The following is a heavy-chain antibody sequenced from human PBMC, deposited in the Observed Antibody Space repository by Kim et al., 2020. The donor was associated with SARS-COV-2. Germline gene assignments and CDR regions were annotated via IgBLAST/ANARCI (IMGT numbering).Heavy chain of an antibody. J-gene: IGHJ6*02. D-gene: IGHD6-6*01. CDR2: ISAYNGNT. CDR1: GYTFTSYG. V-gene: IGHV1-18*01. Sequence: ASVKVSCKASGYTFTSYGISWVRQAPGQGLEWMGWISAYNGNTNYAQKLQGRVTMTTDTSTSTAYMELRSLRSDDTAVYYCARAFTFHASVYYYYGMDVWGQGTTVTVSS. CDR3: ARAFTFHASVYYYYGMDV.